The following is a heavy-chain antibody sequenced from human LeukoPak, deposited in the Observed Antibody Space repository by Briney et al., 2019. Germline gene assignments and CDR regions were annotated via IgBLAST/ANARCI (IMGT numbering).Heavy chain of an antibody. CDR1: GGSINSYY. D-gene: IGHD6-19*01. Sequence: PSETLSLTCTVSGGSINSYYWSWIRQPPGKGLEWVGYIYYSGSTSYNPSLKSRVTISVDTSKNQFSLKLNSVTAADTAVYYCARRKNSAWSTDAFDIWGQGTMVTVFS. CDR3: ARRKNSAWSTDAFDI. J-gene: IGHJ3*02. V-gene: IGHV4-59*08. CDR2: IYYSGST.